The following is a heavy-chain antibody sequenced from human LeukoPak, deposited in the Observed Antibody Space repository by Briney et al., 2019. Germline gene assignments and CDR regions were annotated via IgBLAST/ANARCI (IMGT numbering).Heavy chain of an antibody. D-gene: IGHD2-15*01. V-gene: IGHV3-48*03. CDR1: GFTFSSYE. Sequence: GGSLRLSCAATGFTFSSYEMNWVRQAPGKGLEWVSYISSSGSSIDYADSVKGRFTISRDNAKNSLYLQMNSLRAEDTAVYYCARKYCSGGSCTTDYWGQGTLVTVSS. J-gene: IGHJ4*02. CDR3: ARKYCSGGSCTTDY. CDR2: ISSSGSSI.